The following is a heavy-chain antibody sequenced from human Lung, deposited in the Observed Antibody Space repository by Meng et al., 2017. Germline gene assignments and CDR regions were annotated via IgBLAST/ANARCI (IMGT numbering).Heavy chain of an antibody. CDR1: GFPFSSHT. V-gene: IGHV3-21*01. CDR3: ASRPDTREY. Sequence: GESLKISCEASGFPFSSHTMNWVRQAPGKGLEWVSFITSSSGYRHYADSVRGRFTIYRDNAKNSLYLQMNSLRVEDTAVYYCASRPDTREYWGQGTLVTVSS. CDR2: ITSSSGYR. J-gene: IGHJ4*02. D-gene: IGHD1-26*01.